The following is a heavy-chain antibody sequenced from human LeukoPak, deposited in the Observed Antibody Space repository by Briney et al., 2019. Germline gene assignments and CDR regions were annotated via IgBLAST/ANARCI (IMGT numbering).Heavy chain of an antibody. Sequence: GGSLRLSCAASGFTLSSHWMRWVRQAPGKGLEWVANIKQEGSEKYYVGCVKGRFTLSRDNAKNSMYLQMNSLRAEDTAVYYCARWEIRGTAHQLDYWGQGTLVTVSS. CDR2: IKQEGSEK. V-gene: IGHV3-7*01. D-gene: IGHD1-7*01. J-gene: IGHJ4*02. CDR3: ARWEIRGTAHQLDY. CDR1: GFTLSSHW.